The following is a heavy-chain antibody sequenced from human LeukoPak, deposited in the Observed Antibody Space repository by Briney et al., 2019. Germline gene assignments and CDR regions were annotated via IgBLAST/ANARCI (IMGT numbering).Heavy chain of an antibody. J-gene: IGHJ4*02. D-gene: IGHD6-19*01. Sequence: GGSLRLSCAASGFNFRSYEMNWVRQAPGKGLEWVSYISNTDETRTYADSVKGRFTISRDSAKNSLHLEMNSLRAEDTAVYYCAREIVSAVAGNFDYWGQGTLVTVSS. CDR2: ISNTDETR. CDR1: GFNFRSYE. V-gene: IGHV3-48*03. CDR3: AREIVSAVAGNFDY.